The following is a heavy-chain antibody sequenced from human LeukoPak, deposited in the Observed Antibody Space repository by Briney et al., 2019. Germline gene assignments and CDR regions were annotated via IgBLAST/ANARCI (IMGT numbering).Heavy chain of an antibody. CDR1: AFTFSNAW. V-gene: IGHV3-15*01. J-gene: IGHJ5*02. Sequence: PGGSLRLSCAASAFTFSNAWMSWVPQAPGKGLEWVGRIKSKTAGGTTDYAAPVKGRFTISRDDSKNTLYLQMNSLKTEDTAVYYCTRRHDYGDYLNWFDPWGQGTLVTVSS. CDR3: TRRHDYGDYLNWFDP. D-gene: IGHD4-17*01. CDR2: IKSKTAGGTT.